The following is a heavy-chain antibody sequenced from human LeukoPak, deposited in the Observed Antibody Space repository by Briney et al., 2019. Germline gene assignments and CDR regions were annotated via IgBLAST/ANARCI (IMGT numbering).Heavy chain of an antibody. CDR2: INHSGST. Sequence: PSETLSLTCAVYGGSFSGYYWSWIRQPPGKGLEWIGEINHSGSTNYNLSLKSRVTISVDTSKNQFSLKLSSVTAADTAVYYCARGSGSAWGQGTLVTVSS. V-gene: IGHV4-34*01. CDR1: GGSFSGYY. CDR3: ARGSGSA. J-gene: IGHJ4*02. D-gene: IGHD3-10*01.